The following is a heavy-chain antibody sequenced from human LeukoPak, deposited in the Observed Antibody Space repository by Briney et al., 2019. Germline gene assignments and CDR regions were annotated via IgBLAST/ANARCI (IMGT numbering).Heavy chain of an antibody. V-gene: IGHV3-53*01. CDR2: IYSGGST. Sequence: PGGSLRLSCAASGFTVSSNYMSWVRQAPGKGLEWVSVIYSGGSTYYADSVKGRFTISRDNSKNTLYLQMNSLRAEDTAVYYCAKSPEYYDILTGSFDYWGQGTLVTVSS. CDR3: AKSPEYYDILTGSFDY. D-gene: IGHD3-9*01. CDR1: GFTVSSNY. J-gene: IGHJ4*02.